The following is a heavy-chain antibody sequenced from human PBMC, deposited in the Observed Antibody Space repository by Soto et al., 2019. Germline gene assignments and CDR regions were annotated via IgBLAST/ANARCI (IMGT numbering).Heavy chain of an antibody. J-gene: IGHJ4*02. D-gene: IGHD2-15*01. CDR3: AFLGWAGYCSGGSCYSVSRQGDY. CDR1: GFTFSSYG. V-gene: IGHV3-30*03. CDR2: ISYDGSNK. Sequence: QVQLVESGGGVVQPGRSLRLSCAASGFTFSSYGMHWVRQAPGKGLEWVAVISYDGSNKYYADSVKGRFTISRDNSKNTLYLQMNSLRAEDTAVYYCAFLGWAGYCSGGSCYSVSRQGDYWGQGTLVTVSS.